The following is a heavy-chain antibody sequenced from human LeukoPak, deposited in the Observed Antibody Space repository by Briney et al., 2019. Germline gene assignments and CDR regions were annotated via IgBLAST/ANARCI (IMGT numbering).Heavy chain of an antibody. V-gene: IGHV4-61*09. CDR1: GGSVSTGSYY. CDR3: ARDAPTPYCSGGSCYFDY. J-gene: IGHJ4*02. CDR2: IHTSGTM. Sequence: SETLSLTCTVSGGSVSTGSYYWSWIRQPAGRGLEWIGHIHTSGTMNYNASLKSRVTISLDTSKNQFSLNLSSVTAADTAVYYCARDAPTPYCSGGSCYFDYWGQGTLVTVSS. D-gene: IGHD2-15*01.